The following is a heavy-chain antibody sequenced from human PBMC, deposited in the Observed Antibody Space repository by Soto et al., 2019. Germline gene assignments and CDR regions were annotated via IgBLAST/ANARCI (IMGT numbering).Heavy chain of an antibody. J-gene: IGHJ3*02. Sequence: EVQLVESGGGLVQPGGSLRLSCSASGFTFSNYALHWVRQVPVKGLEYVSAISNNGGSTYYAESVKGRFTISRDNSKNXLYLQMSRLRAEDTAVYYCVKGLDVEMATMSAFDMWGQGTMVTVSS. D-gene: IGHD5-12*01. CDR3: VKGLDVEMATMSAFDM. CDR2: ISNNGGST. CDR1: GFTFSNYA. V-gene: IGHV3-64D*06.